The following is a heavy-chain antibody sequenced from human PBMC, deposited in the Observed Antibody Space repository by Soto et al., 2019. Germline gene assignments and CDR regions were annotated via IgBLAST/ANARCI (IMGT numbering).Heavy chain of an antibody. CDR2: IVVGSGNT. D-gene: IGHD6-13*01. V-gene: IGHV1-58*01. CDR3: AARRQLVIDY. J-gene: IGHJ4*02. CDR1: GFTFTSSA. Sequence: QMQLVQSGPEVKKPGTSVKVSCKASGFTFTSSAVQWVRQARGQRLEWIGWIVVGSGNTNYAQKFQERVTITRDMSTSTSYSELSSLRSEDTAVYYCAARRQLVIDYWGQGTLVTVSS.